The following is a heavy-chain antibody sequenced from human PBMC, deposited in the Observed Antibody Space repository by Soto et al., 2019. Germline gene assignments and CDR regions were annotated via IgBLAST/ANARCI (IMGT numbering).Heavy chain of an antibody. Sequence: ASVKVSCKASGYTFTGYYMHWVRQAPGQGLEWMGWINPNSGGTNYAQKFQGWVTMTTDTSTSTAYMELRSLRSDDTAVYYCARWQLLKYYYYGMDVWGQGTTVTVSS. V-gene: IGHV1-2*04. CDR3: ARWQLLKYYYYGMDV. D-gene: IGHD2-15*01. J-gene: IGHJ6*02. CDR2: INPNSGGT. CDR1: GYTFTGYY.